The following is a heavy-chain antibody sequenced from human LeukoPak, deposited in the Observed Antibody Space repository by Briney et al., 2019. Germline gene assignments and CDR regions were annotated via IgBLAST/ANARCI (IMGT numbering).Heavy chain of an antibody. CDR3: AKESSGGWYFDY. V-gene: IGHV3-23*01. D-gene: IGHD6-19*01. Sequence: GGSLRLSCTASGFTFSSFAMSWVRLAPGKGLEWVSSIPASGGTTYYADSVKGRFTISRDNSKNSLYLQMNSLRAEDTAVYYCAKESSGGWYFDYWGQGTLVTVSS. CDR2: IPASGGTT. CDR1: GFTFSSFA. J-gene: IGHJ4*02.